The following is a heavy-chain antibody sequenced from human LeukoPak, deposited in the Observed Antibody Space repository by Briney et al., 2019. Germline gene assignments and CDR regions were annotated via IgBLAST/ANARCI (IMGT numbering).Heavy chain of an antibody. V-gene: IGHV4-59*01. CDR3: AGEDDILTGYIDY. CDR2: IYYSGST. J-gene: IGHJ4*02. D-gene: IGHD3-9*01. Sequence: SETLSLTCTVSGGSISSYYWSWIRQPPGKGLEWIVYIYYSGSTNYNPSLKSRVTISVDTSKNQFSLKLSSVTAADTAVYYCAGEDDILTGYIDYWGQGTLVTVSS. CDR1: GGSISSYY.